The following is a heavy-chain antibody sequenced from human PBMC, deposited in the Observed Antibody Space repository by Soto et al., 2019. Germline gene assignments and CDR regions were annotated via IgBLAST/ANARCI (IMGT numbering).Heavy chain of an antibody. J-gene: IGHJ4*02. CDR2: IYHSGST. CDR3: ARERHPTYYFDY. Sequence: QLQLQESGSGLVKPSQTLSLTCAVSGGSISSGGYSWSWMRQPPGKGLEWIGYIYHSGSTYYNPSLKRRVTLSVDRSKNQFSLKLSSVTAADTAGYYCARERHPTYYFDYWGQGTLVTVSS. CDR1: GGSISSGGYS. V-gene: IGHV4-30-2*01.